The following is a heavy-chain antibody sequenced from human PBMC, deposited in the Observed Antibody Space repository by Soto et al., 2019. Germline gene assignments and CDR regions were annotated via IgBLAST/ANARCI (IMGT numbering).Heavy chain of an antibody. J-gene: IGHJ6*02. CDR1: GFTFSGYR. D-gene: IGHD3-3*01. Sequence: GGSLRLSCAASGFTFSGYRMNWVRQAPGKGLEWVSSISSSSSYIYYADSVKGRFTISRDNAKNSLYLQMNSLRAEDTAVYYCARIPPPDDAFCSGPPYYSPIDFWGQGTTVTVSS. CDR2: ISSSSSYI. V-gene: IGHV3-21*01. CDR3: ARIPPPDDAFCSGPPYYSPIDF.